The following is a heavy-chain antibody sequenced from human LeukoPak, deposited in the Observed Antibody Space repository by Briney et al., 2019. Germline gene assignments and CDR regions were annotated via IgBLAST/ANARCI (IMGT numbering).Heavy chain of an antibody. V-gene: IGHV3-43*02. D-gene: IGHD3-10*01. Sequence: PGGSLRLSCAASGFTFYDYAMHWVRQAPGKGLEWVSLISGDGGSTYYADSVKGRFTISRDNRKNSLYLQMNSLRTEDTDLYYCAKDGYYYGSGAHFYYFDYWGQGTLVTVSS. CDR1: GFTFYDYA. CDR3: AKDGYYYGSGAHFYYFDY. J-gene: IGHJ4*02. CDR2: ISGDGGST.